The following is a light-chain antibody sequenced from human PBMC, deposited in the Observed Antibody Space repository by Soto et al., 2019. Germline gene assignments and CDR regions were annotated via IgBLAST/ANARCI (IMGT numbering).Light chain of an antibody. J-gene: IGKJ1*01. CDR2: GAS. Sequence: EIVLTQSPGTLSLSPGERATLSCRASQSVSSNNLAWYQQKPGQAPRLLIYGASRRATGIPDRFSGSGSGTDFTLTISRLEPEDFAMYYCQHYGSSWTFGQGTKVDIK. V-gene: IGKV3-20*01. CDR1: QSVSSNN. CDR3: QHYGSSWT.